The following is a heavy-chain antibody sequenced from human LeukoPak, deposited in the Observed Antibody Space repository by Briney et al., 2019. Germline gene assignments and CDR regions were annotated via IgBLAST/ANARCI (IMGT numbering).Heavy chain of an antibody. J-gene: IGHJ4*02. CDR1: GGSISSSSYY. D-gene: IGHD3-22*01. V-gene: IGHV4-39*07. CDR3: ASGQVVVIAYPFDY. CDR2: IYYSGST. Sequence: PSETLSLTCTVSGGSISSSSYYWGWIRQPPGKGLEWIGSIYYSGSTYYNPSLKSRVTISVDTSKNQFSLKLSSVTAADTAVYYCASGQVVVIAYPFDYWGQGTLVTVSS.